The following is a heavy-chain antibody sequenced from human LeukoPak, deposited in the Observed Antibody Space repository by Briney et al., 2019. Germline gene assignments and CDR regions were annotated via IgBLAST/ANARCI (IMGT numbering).Heavy chain of an antibody. CDR2: IRSSTTYT. J-gene: IGHJ6*03. CDR3: ARADTSEYYMDV. Sequence: GGSLRLSCAASGFTFSRYSMNWVRQAPGKGLEWVAFIRSSTTYTNYADSVKGRVTFPRDNDRNSLYLQMDSLRAEDTAVYYCARADTSEYYMDVWGNGTTVIVSS. V-gene: IGHV3-21*01. D-gene: IGHD2/OR15-2a*01. CDR1: GFTFSRYS.